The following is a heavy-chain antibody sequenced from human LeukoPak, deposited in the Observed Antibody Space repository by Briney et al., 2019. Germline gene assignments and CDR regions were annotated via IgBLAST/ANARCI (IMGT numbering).Heavy chain of an antibody. V-gene: IGHV1-2*02. J-gene: IGHJ4*02. CDR3: ARDTAMAIFDY. CDR1: GYTFTGYY. CDR2: INPNSGGT. D-gene: IGHD5-18*01. Sequence: ASVKVSCKASGYTFTGYYMHWVRQAPGLGHEWMGWINPNSGGTNYAQKFQGRVTMTRDTSISTAYMELSRLRSDDTAVYYCARDTAMAIFDYWGQGTLVTVSS.